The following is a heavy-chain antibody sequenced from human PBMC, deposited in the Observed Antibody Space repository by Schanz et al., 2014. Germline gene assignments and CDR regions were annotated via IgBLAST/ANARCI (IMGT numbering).Heavy chain of an antibody. CDR1: GFTLSNYA. CDR3: ARGGFGEVSYFDY. V-gene: IGHV3-23*01. J-gene: IGHJ4*02. CDR2: LSEGGGGT. D-gene: IGHD3-10*01. Sequence: EMQLLESGGGLAQPGGSLRLSCAASGFTLSNYAMSWVRQAPGKGLEWVSALSEGGGGTHYADSVRGRFTISSDNSKNTLYLQMNSLRPEDTAVYYCARGGFGEVSYFDYWGQGTLVTVSS.